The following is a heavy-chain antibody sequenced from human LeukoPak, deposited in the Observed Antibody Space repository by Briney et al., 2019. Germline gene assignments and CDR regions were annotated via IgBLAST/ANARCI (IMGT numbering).Heavy chain of an antibody. CDR2: IIPIFGTA. CDR3: ARGPPNWGYDY. D-gene: IGHD7-27*01. Sequence: ASVKVSCKASGYTFTTYPINWVRQAPGQGLEWMGGIIPIFGTANYAQKFQDRVTMTRNTSISTAYMELSSLRSDDTAVYYCARGPPNWGYDYWGPGTLVTVSS. V-gene: IGHV1-8*02. CDR1: GYTFTTYP. J-gene: IGHJ4*02.